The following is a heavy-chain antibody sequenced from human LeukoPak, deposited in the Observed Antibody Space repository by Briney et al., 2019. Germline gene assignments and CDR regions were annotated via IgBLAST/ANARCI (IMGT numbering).Heavy chain of an antibody. V-gene: IGHV3-43*02. D-gene: IGHD3-22*01. CDR3: AKVTHRYDRSGYYFDY. CDR1: GFTVSSNY. CDR2: ISGDGGST. Sequence: GGSLRLSCAASGFTVSSNYMSWVRQAPGKGLEWVSLISGDGGSTYYADSVKGRFTISRDNSKNSLYLQMNSLRAEDTALYYCAKVTHRYDRSGYYFDYWGLGTLVTVSS. J-gene: IGHJ4*02.